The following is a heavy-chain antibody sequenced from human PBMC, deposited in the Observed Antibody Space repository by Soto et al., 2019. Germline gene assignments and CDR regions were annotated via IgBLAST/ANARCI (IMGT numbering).Heavy chain of an antibody. V-gene: IGHV3-30-3*01. CDR1: GFTFSSYA. Sequence: QVQLVESGGGVVQPGRSLRLSCAASGFTFSSYAMHWVRQAPGMGLEWVAVISYDGSNKYYADSVKGRFTIARDNSKKTLYLQMNSLRAEDTAVYYCAIDRGDSYGQYYFDYWGQGTLVTVSS. J-gene: IGHJ4*02. CDR2: ISYDGSNK. CDR3: AIDRGDSYGQYYFDY. D-gene: IGHD5-18*01.